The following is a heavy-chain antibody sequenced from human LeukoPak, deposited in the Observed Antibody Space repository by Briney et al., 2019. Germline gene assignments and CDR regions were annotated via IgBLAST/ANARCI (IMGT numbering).Heavy chain of an antibody. V-gene: IGHV3-74*01. CDR2: INSDGSVT. D-gene: IGHD2-21*02. J-gene: IGHJ4*02. CDR3: SRDLIDCGGDCYSQTLDH. Sequence: SGGSLRLSCAASGFTFSSYWMHWVRQAPGKGLVWVSRINSDGSVTNYAESVKGRFTISRDNAKHTVYLQMNSLRDEDTAVYFCSRDLIDCGGDCYSQTLDHWGQGTLVTVSS. CDR1: GFTFSSYW.